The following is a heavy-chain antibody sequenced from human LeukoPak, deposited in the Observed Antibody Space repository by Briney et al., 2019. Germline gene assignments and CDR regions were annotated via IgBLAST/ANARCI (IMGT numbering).Heavy chain of an antibody. CDR3: CTGGYYLDF. Sequence: NPGGSLRLSCAGSGCTFSNAWMNWGRQAPGMGLEWVCRIKSKVNGGTIEYAAPVKGRFTISRDDSENTVYLQMNSLKSEDTAVYYCCTGGYYLDFWGQGTLVSVSS. D-gene: IGHD3-22*01. CDR1: GCTFSNAW. CDR2: IKSKVNGGTI. V-gene: IGHV3-15*07. J-gene: IGHJ4*02.